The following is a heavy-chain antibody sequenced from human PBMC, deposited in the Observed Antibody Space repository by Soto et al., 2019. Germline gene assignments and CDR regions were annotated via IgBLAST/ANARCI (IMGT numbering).Heavy chain of an antibody. J-gene: IGHJ4*02. Sequence: WSLRLSCVGSGFTFSGYSMAWVRQAPGRGLEWVASISSRSKNIDYADSVKGRFTISRDNAKNLVSLQMSSLRGEDTALYYCAKFTEPGYSSIWYYFEYWGQGTTVTVSS. CDR1: GFTFSGYS. CDR3: AKFTEPGYSSIWYYFEY. V-gene: IGHV3-21*06. CDR2: ISSRSKNI. D-gene: IGHD6-19*01.